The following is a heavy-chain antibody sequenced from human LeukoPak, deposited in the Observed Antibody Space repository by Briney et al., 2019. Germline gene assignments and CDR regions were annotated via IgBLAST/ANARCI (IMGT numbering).Heavy chain of an antibody. CDR1: GFTFSSYA. CDR2: ISGSVGST. J-gene: IGHJ6*02. Sequence: GGSLRLSCVASGFTFSSYAMSWVRQAPGKGLEWVSAISGSVGSTYYADSVKGRFTISRDNSKNTLYLQMNSLRAEDTAVYYCARVFGLYYDILTGYYTPYGMDVWGQGTTVTVSS. D-gene: IGHD3-9*01. V-gene: IGHV3-23*01. CDR3: ARVFGLYYDILTGYYTPYGMDV.